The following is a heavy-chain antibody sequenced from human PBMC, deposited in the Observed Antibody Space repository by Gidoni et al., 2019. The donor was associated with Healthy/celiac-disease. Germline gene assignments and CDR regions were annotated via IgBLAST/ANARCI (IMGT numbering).Heavy chain of an antibody. CDR3: ARGVGSGP. CDR1: GGSFSGYY. CDR2: INHSGST. J-gene: IGHJ5*02. V-gene: IGHV4-34*01. Sequence: QVQLQQWGAGLLKPSETLSLTCAVYGGSFSGYYWSWIRQPPGKGLEWIGEINHSGSTNYNPSLKSRVTISVDTSKNQFSLKLSSVTAADTAVYYCARGVGSGPWGQGTLVTVSS. D-gene: IGHD1-26*01.